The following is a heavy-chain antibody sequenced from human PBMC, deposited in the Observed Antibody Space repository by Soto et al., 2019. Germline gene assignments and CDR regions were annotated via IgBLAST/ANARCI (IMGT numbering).Heavy chain of an antibody. V-gene: IGHV4-30-2*01. D-gene: IGHD6-19*01. J-gene: IGHJ4*02. Sequence: QLQLQESGSGLVKPSQTLSLTCAVSGGSISSGGYSWSWIRQPPGKGLEWIGYIYHGSTYYNPSLKMRVTRSVAMSKNQSPLKLSSVTAADTAVYYWARAGGLGAVAVDYWGQGTLVTVSS. CDR3: ARAGGLGAVAVDY. CDR2: IYHGST. CDR1: GGSISSGGYS.